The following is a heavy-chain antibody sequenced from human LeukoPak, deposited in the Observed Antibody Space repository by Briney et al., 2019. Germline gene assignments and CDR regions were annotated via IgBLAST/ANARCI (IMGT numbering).Heavy chain of an antibody. V-gene: IGHV4-30-4*01. J-gene: IGHJ5*02. D-gene: IGHD3-3*01. Sequence: SETLSLTCTVSGGSVSSGDYYWSWIRQPPGKGLEWIGYIYYSGSTYYNPSLKSRVTISVDTSKNQFSLKLSSVTAADTAVYYCARGAYYDFWSGYYTSRSGWFDPWGQGTLVTVSS. CDR1: GGSVSSGDYY. CDR3: ARGAYYDFWSGYYTSRSGWFDP. CDR2: IYYSGST.